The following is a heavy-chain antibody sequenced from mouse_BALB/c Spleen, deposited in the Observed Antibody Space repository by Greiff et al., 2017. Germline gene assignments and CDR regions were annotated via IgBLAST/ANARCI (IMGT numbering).Heavy chain of an antibody. CDR2: IWWDDDK. V-gene: IGHV8-8*01. CDR3: ARIGELGSSAMDY. CDR1: GFSLSTSGMG. J-gene: IGHJ4*01. D-gene: IGHD3-1*01. Sequence: QVTLKECGPGILQPSQTLSLTCSFSGFSLSTSGMGVGWIRQPSGKGLEWLAHIWWDDDKRYNPALKSRLTISKDTSSNQVFLKIASVDTADTATYYCARIGELGSSAMDYWGQGTSVTVSS.